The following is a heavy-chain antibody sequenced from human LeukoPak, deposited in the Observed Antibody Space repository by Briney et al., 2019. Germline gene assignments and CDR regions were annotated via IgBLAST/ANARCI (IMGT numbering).Heavy chain of an antibody. CDR3: ASSIVVMVADAFDI. Sequence: KPSETLSLTCAVYGGSFSGYYWSWIRQPPGKGLEWIGEINHSGSTNYNPSLKSRVTISVDTSKNQFSLKLSSVTAADTAVYYCASSIVVMVADAFDIWGQGTMVTVSS. D-gene: IGHD2-15*01. V-gene: IGHV4-34*01. CDR2: INHSGST. J-gene: IGHJ3*02. CDR1: GGSFSGYY.